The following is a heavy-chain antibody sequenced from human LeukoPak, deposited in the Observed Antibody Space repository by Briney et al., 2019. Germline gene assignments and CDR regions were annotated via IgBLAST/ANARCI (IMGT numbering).Heavy chain of an antibody. Sequence: GASVKVSCEASGYTFTGYYLHWVRQAPGQGLEWMGWINPNGGGTNYEQKFQGRVTMTRDTSISTAYMELSRLRSDDTAVYYCARVVISSDAFDIWGQGTMVTVSS. J-gene: IGHJ3*02. CDR1: GYTFTGYY. D-gene: IGHD3-22*01. V-gene: IGHV1-2*02. CDR2: INPNGGGT. CDR3: ARVVISSDAFDI.